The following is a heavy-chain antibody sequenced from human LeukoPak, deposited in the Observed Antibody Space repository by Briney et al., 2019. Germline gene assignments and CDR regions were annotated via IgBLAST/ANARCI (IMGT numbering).Heavy chain of an antibody. CDR1: GFTFTNNW. D-gene: IGHD6-19*01. Sequence: GGSLRLSSAASGFTFTNNWMHWVRQAPTRGLVWVSRISHDGSSTSYADSVKGRFTISRDNAKNTLYLQMNSLRAEDTAVYYCARAMTAVAGSYYFDYWGQGTLVTVSS. CDR2: ISHDGSST. V-gene: IGHV3-74*01. J-gene: IGHJ4*02. CDR3: ARAMTAVAGSYYFDY.